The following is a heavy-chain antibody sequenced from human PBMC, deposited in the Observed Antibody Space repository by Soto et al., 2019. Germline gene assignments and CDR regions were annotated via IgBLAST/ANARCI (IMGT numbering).Heavy chain of an antibody. CDR1: GDSIKSSY. CDR2: VYHTRTA. Sequence: SETLSLTCTVSGDSIKSSYWSWVRQPPGRGLEWIGYVYHTRTANSNPSLKSRVTISADTSKNLFSLKVVSVTPADTAVYFCARDMSGGSSWYEFDSWGPGTLVTVSS. V-gene: IGHV4-59*01. D-gene: IGHD6-13*01. J-gene: IGHJ4*02. CDR3: ARDMSGGSSWYEFDS.